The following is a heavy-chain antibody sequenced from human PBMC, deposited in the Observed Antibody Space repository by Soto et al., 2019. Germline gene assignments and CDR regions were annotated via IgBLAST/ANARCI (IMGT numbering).Heavy chain of an antibody. D-gene: IGHD4-17*01. CDR3: AKEGDYSAYDV. V-gene: IGHV4-30-2*01. CDR2: IYHTGSS. CDR1: GGSISSGAYS. J-gene: IGHJ3*01. Sequence: QLQLQESGSGLVKPSQTLSLTCTVSGGSISSGAYSWGWIRQPPGKGLEWIGYIYHTGSSYYSPSLKKRVTISVDKSKNHFSLKLTSMTAADTAVYFCAKEGDYSAYDVWGQGTMVTVSS.